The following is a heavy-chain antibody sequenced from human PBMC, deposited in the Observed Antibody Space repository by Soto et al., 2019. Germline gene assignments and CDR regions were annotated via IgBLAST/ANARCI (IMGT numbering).Heavy chain of an antibody. CDR3: ASSYYYCSGYRGWFYP. J-gene: IGHJ5*02. CDR2: IIPIFGTA. Sequence: SVKVSCKASGGTFSSYAISWVRQAPGQGLEWMGGIIPIFGTANYAQKFQGRVTITADESTSTAYMELSSLRSEDTAVYYCASSYYYCSGYRGWFYPWRQRTLVTVSS. CDR1: GGTFSSYA. V-gene: IGHV1-69*13. D-gene: IGHD3-22*01.